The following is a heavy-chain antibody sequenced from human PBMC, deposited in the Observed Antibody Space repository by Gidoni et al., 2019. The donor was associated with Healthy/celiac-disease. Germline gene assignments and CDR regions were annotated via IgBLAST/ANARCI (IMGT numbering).Heavy chain of an antibody. CDR2: IIPIFGTT. CDR1: AGPFSSYA. CDR3: ARVVTPGVVNNWFDP. D-gene: IGHD2-15*01. Sequence: QVQLVQSGAEVKETGSSVNVSCKASAGPFSSYAISWVRQAPGPGLEWMGGIIPIFGTTNYAQKFQGRVTITADESTSTAYMELSSLRSEDTAVYYCARVVTPGVVNNWFDPWGQGTLVTVSS. V-gene: IGHV1-69*01. J-gene: IGHJ5*02.